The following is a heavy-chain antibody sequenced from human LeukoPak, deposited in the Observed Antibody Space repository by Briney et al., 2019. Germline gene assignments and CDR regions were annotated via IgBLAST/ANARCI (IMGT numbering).Heavy chain of an antibody. CDR3: ARGSRSWYPY. J-gene: IGHJ4*02. D-gene: IGHD6-13*01. CDR2: INHSGST. CDR1: GGSFSGYY. Sequence: SETLSLTCAVYGGSFSGYYWSWIRQPPGKGLEWIGEINHSGSTNYNPSLKSRVTISVDTSKNQFSLKLSSVTAADTAVYYCARGSRSWYPYWGQGTLVTVSS. V-gene: IGHV4-34*01.